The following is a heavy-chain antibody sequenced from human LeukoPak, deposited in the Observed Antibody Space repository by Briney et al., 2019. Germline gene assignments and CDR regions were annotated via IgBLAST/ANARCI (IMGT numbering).Heavy chain of an antibody. CDR2: INPDSGGP. CDR3: ARDSKGIVVVPAAIRGGMDV. Sequence: ASVKVSCKASGYTFTGYYIHWMRQAPGQGLEWMGRINPDSGGPNYAHKFQGRVTMTRDTSISTAYMDLSRLTSDDTAVYYCARDSKGIVVVPAAIRGGMDVWGQGTTVTVSS. J-gene: IGHJ6*02. D-gene: IGHD2-2*02. V-gene: IGHV1-2*06. CDR1: GYTFTGYY.